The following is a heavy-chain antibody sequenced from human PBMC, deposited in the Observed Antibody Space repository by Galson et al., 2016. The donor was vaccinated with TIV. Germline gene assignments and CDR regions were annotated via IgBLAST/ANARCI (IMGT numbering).Heavy chain of an antibody. V-gene: IGHV3-74*01. CDR2: INSDGSTT. J-gene: IGHJ4*02. CDR3: ARGPFYYGSGSSFYLDY. Sequence: SLRLSCAASGFTFSGYLMHWVRHVPGKGLAWVSRINSDGSTTSYADSVEGRFTVSRDNARNTLFLQMNSLTADDTAVYYCARGPFYYGSGSSFYLDYWGQGTLVTVSS. CDR1: GFTFSGYL. D-gene: IGHD3-10*01.